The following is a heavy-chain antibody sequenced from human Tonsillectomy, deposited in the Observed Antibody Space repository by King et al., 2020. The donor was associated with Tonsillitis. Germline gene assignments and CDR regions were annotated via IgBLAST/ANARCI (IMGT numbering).Heavy chain of an antibody. CDR3: ARDGRELTGDYYFDY. J-gene: IGHJ4*02. V-gene: IGHV3-30-3*01. D-gene: IGHD7-27*01. Sequence: VQLVESGGGVVQPGRSLRLSCAASGFTFSSYPIHWVHQAPGKGLEWVAVISYDGSNKYYADSVKGRFTISRDNSKNKLYLQMNSLRAEDTAVYYCARDGRELTGDYYFDYWGQGTLVTVSS. CDR2: ISYDGSNK. CDR1: GFTFSSYP.